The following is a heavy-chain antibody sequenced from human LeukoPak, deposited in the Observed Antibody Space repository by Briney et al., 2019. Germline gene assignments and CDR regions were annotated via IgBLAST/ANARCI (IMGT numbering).Heavy chain of an antibody. V-gene: IGHV4-34*01. CDR1: GGSFSGYY. J-gene: IGHJ4*02. CDR3: ASSRTLDY. Sequence: PSETLSLTCAVYGGSFSGYYWSWIRQPPGKGLEWIGEINQSGSTNYNPSLKSRVTISVDTSKNQFSLKLSSVTAADTAVYYCASSRTLDYWGQGTLVTVSS. CDR2: INQSGST.